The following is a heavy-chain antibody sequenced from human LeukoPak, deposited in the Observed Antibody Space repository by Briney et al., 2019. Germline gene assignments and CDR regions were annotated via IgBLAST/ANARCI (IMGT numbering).Heavy chain of an antibody. CDR2: ISSSGSTI. J-gene: IGHJ4*02. D-gene: IGHD3-22*01. Sequence: TSNTYFWGWIRQPPGKGLEWVSYISSSGSTIYYADSVKGRFTISRDNAKNSLYLQMNSLRAEDTAVYYCARDQLYYDSSGYSNWGQGTLVTVSS. CDR3: ARDQLYYDSSGYSN. CDR1: TSNTYF. V-gene: IGHV3-11*04.